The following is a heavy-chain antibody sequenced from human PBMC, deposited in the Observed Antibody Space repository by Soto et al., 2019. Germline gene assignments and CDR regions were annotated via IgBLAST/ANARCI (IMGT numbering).Heavy chain of an antibody. V-gene: IGHV3-23*01. Sequence: GEALKISCETSGFTFSSCVMTWVRQATGKGLEWVAVITKSGDTDYADSVKGRFTTSRDNSKNTVYLQMNSLRAEDTAVYYCAKGLLNGRWYAADWGQGALVTVSS. D-gene: IGHD6-13*01. CDR2: ITKSGDT. CDR1: GFTFSSCV. J-gene: IGHJ4*02. CDR3: AKGLLNGRWYAAD.